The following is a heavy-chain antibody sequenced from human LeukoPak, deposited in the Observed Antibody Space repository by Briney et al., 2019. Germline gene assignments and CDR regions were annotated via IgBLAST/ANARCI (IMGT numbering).Heavy chain of an antibody. Sequence: GWSLRLSCAASGFTFSSYGMHWVRQAPGKGLEWVSSITASSTAIYSADSVKGRFTISRDNAKNFLYLQMNSLRAEDTAVYYCARTYYDILTGYNPYFDYWGQGILVTVSS. CDR3: ARTYYDILTGYNPYFDY. CDR2: ITASSTAI. CDR1: GFTFSSYG. V-gene: IGHV3-21*01. D-gene: IGHD3-9*01. J-gene: IGHJ4*02.